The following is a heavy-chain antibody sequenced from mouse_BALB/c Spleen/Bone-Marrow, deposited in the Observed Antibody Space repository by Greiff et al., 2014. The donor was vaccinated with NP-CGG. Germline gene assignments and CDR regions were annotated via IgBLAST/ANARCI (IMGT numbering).Heavy chain of an antibody. CDR3: ARYLHYYGSSYGYFDV. V-gene: IGHV1S81*02. J-gene: IGHJ1*01. D-gene: IGHD1-1*01. CDR1: GYTFTSYW. CDR2: INPSNGRT. Sequence: QVQLQQSGAELVKPGASVKLSCKASGYTFTSYWMHWVKQRPGQGLEWIGEINPSNGRTNYNEKFKSKATLTVDKSSSTAYMQLSSLTSEDSAVDYCARYLHYYGSSYGYFDVWGAGTTVTVSS.